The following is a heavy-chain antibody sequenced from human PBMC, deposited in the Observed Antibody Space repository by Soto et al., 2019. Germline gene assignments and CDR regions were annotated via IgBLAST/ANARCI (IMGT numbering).Heavy chain of an antibody. J-gene: IGHJ6*02. CDR2: MFYSGLT. Sequence: SETLSLTCSVSGYSVTSSDYYWAWIRQPPGKGLERIGSMFYSGLTYYNPSLKSRVTLSVDTSKNQFSVRLNSVTAADTAVYYCAPLSVSLSGPYGIHVWGQGTPVTVSS. V-gene: IGHV4-39*01. CDR3: APLSVSLSGPYGIHV. CDR1: GYSVTSSDYY. D-gene: IGHD2-15*01.